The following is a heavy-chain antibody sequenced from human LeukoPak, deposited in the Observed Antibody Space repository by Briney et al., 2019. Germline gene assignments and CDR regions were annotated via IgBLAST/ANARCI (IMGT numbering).Heavy chain of an antibody. CDR2: INHSGSS. CDR3: ARKESGMLGDAFDI. Sequence: SETLSLTRAVYVGSFSGYYWTWIRQPPGKGLEWIGEINHSGSSNYNPSLKSRVTISVDTSKNQFSLKLNSVTAADTAVHYCARKESGMLGDAFDIWGQGTMVTVSS. D-gene: IGHD3-10*02. CDR1: VGSFSGYY. V-gene: IGHV4-34*01. J-gene: IGHJ3*02.